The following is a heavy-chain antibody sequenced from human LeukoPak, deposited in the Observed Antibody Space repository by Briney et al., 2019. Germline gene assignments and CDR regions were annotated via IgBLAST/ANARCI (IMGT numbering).Heavy chain of an antibody. D-gene: IGHD3-22*01. J-gene: IGHJ6*02. V-gene: IGHV3-7*01. Sequence: GGSLRLSCAASRFTFSSYWMSWVRQAPGKGLEWVANIKQDGSEKYYVDSVKGRFTISRDNAKNSLYLQMNSLRVEDTAVYYCARGPFEHDSSGHYYYYGMDVWGQGTTVTVSS. CDR2: IKQDGSEK. CDR3: ARGPFEHDSSGHYYYYGMDV. CDR1: RFTFSSYW.